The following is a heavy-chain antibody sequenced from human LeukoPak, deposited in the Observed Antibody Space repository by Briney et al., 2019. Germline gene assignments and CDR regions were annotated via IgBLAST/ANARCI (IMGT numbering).Heavy chain of an antibody. CDR2: IGTAGDT. D-gene: IGHD3-22*01. V-gene: IGHV3-13*01. CDR3: ARLGYDSSGYYYYYYMDV. J-gene: IGHJ6*03. Sequence: PGGSLRLSCAASGFTFSSYDMHWVRQATGKGLEWVSAIGTAGDTYYPGSVKGRFTISRENAKNSLYLQMNSLRAGDTAVYYCARLGYDSSGYYYYYYMDVWGKGTTVTVSS. CDR1: GFTFSSYD.